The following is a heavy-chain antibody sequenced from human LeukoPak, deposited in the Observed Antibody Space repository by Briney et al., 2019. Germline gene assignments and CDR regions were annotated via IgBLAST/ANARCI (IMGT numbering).Heavy chain of an antibody. CDR1: GCTFSMYD. J-gene: IGHJ4*02. D-gene: IGHD6-19*01. V-gene: IGHV1-8*01. Sequence: ASVKVSCKASGCTFSMYDISWVRQAPGQGLEWMGWMNPNSGNTGYAQKFQGRVTMTRNTSISTAYMELSSLRSEDTAVYYCARRSGWLEYDYWGQGTLVTVSS. CDR3: ARRSGWLEYDY. CDR2: MNPNSGNT.